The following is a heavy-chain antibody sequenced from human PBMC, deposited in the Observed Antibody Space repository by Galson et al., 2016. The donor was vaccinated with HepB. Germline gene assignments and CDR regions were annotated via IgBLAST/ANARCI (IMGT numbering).Heavy chain of an antibody. V-gene: IGHV4-4*02. J-gene: IGHJ4*02. D-gene: IGHD6-25*01. CDR1: GGSISSSDR. CDR2: IFHSGRV. Sequence: LSLTCAVSGGSISSSDRWPWVRRPPGQGLEWIGQIFHSGRVNYTPSLASRVTISIDTSNNHFSLRLTSVTAADTALYYCARQYRGGPSDYWGQGTLVIVPS. CDR3: ARQYRGGPSDY.